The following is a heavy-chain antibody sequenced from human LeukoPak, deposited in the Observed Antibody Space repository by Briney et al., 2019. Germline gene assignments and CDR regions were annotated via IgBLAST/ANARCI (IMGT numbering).Heavy chain of an antibody. CDR1: GGSISSGGYY. CDR3: ARGYSYALFDY. D-gene: IGHD5-18*01. J-gene: IGHJ4*02. CDR2: IYYSGST. V-gene: IGHV4-31*03. Sequence: SETLSLTCTVSGGSISSGGYYWSWIRQHPGKGLEWIGHIYYSGSTYYNPSLKSRVTISVDTSKNQFSLKLSSVTAADTAVYYCARGYSYALFDYWGQGTLVTVSS.